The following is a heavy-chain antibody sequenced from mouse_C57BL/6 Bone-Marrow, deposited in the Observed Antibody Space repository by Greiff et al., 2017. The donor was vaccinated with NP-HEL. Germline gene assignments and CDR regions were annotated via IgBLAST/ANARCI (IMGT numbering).Heavy chain of an antibody. J-gene: IGHJ2*01. Sequence: VQLQQSGAELVKPGASVKLSCKASGYTFTSYWMHWVKQRPGQGLEWIGMIHPNSGSTNYNEKFKSKATLTVDKSSSTAYMQLSSLTSEDSAVYYCAREDYYGSSYLGYFDYWGQGTTLTVSS. CDR2: IHPNSGST. CDR3: AREDYYGSSYLGYFDY. D-gene: IGHD1-1*01. CDR1: GYTFTSYW. V-gene: IGHV1-64*01.